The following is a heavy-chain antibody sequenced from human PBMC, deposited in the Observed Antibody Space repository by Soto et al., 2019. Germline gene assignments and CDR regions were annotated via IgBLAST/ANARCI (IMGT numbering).Heavy chain of an antibody. V-gene: IGHV3-23*01. CDR2: ISATGGST. CDR1: GFSFSTYA. J-gene: IGHJ2*01. D-gene: IGHD2-15*01. CDR3: TRDSNTADVGPRPIGYFDL. Sequence: EVQLLESGGGLVQPGGSLRLSCAASGFSFSTYAMAWVRQAPGNGLDWVSLISATGGSTYYADSVKGRFTISRDNSKNILHLQLNSLRAEDTALYYCTRDSNTADVGPRPIGYFDLWGRGTLVTVSA.